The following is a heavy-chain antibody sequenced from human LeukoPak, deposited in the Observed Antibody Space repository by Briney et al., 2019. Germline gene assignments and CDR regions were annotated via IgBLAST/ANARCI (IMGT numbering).Heavy chain of an antibody. CDR1: RGSISSGSYY. CDR2: IYTSGST. J-gene: IGHJ6*03. D-gene: IGHD4-17*01. Sequence: PSQTLSLTCTVSRGSISSGSYYWSWIRQPAGKGLEWIGRIYTSGSTNYNPSLKSRVTMSVDTSKNQFSLKLSSVTAADTAVYYCARAKAVTPYYYYYMDVWGKGTTVTISS. CDR3: ARAKAVTPYYYYYMDV. V-gene: IGHV4-61*02.